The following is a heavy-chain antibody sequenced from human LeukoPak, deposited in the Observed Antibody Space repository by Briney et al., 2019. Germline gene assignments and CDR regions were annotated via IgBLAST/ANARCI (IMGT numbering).Heavy chain of an antibody. D-gene: IGHD1-26*01. CDR1: GGSISSGAYY. CDR3: ARDYSGSYSNYYGMDV. CDR2: IYYSGST. V-gene: IGHV4-30-4*01. Sequence: SETLSLTCTVSGGSISSGAYYWSWIRQPPGKGLEWIGYIYYSGSTYYTPSLKSRVTMSVDTSKNQFSLKLSSVTAADTAVYYCARDYSGSYSNYYGMDVWGQGTTVTVSS. J-gene: IGHJ6*02.